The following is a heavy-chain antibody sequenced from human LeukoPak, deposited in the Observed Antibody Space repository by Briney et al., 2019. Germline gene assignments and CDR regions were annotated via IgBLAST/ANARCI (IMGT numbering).Heavy chain of an antibody. Sequence: PSETLSLTCTVSGGSISSSSYYWGWIRQPPGKGLEWIGSIYYSGSTYYNPSLKSRVTISVDTSKNQISLKLSSVTAADTAVYYCARQTDYYDSSGYYIDAFDIWGQGTMVTVSS. D-gene: IGHD3-22*01. V-gene: IGHV4-39*01. CDR2: IYYSGST. CDR3: ARQTDYYDSSGYYIDAFDI. J-gene: IGHJ3*02. CDR1: GGSISSSSYY.